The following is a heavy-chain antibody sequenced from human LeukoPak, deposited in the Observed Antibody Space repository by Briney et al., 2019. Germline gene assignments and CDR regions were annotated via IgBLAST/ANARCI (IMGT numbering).Heavy chain of an antibody. CDR2: IYYSGST. Sequence: SETLSLTCTVSGDSIGSHYWSWIRQPPGKGLEWIGYIYYSGSTNYNPSLKSRVTISVDTSKNQFSLKLSSVTAADTAVYYCARDSYSGYYYYGMDVWGQGTTVTVSS. D-gene: IGHD1-26*01. V-gene: IGHV4-59*11. J-gene: IGHJ6*02. CDR3: ARDSYSGYYYYGMDV. CDR1: GDSIGSHY.